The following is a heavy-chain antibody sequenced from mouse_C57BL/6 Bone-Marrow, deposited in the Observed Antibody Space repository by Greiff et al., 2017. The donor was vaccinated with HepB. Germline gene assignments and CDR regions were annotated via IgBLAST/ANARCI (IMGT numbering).Heavy chain of an antibody. CDR2: INYDGSST. CDR1: GFTFSDYY. Sequence: EVQLQQSEGGLVQPGSSMKLSCTASGFTFSDYYMAWVRQVPEKGLEWVANINYDGSSTYYLDSLKSRFIISRDNAKNILYLQMSSLKSEDTATYYCARKSEMTGDAMDYWGQGTSVTVSS. J-gene: IGHJ4*01. CDR3: ARKSEMTGDAMDY. V-gene: IGHV5-16*01.